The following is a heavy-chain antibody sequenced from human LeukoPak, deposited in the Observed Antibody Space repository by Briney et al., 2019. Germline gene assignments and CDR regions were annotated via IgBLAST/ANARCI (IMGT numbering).Heavy chain of an antibody. Sequence: NPSQTLSLTCAVSGASISSGDYYWSWMRQPPGKGLEWIGNIYYSGSTYHNPSLESRLTISVDTSKNQFSLTLKSVTTADTALYYCARSDYGHRTPFDYWGQGTLVTVSS. D-gene: IGHD4-17*01. CDR1: GASISSGDYY. V-gene: IGHV4-30-4*01. CDR3: ARSDYGHRTPFDY. J-gene: IGHJ4*02. CDR2: IYYSGST.